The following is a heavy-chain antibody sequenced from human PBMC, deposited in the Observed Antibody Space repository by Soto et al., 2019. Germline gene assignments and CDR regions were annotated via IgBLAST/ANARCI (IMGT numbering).Heavy chain of an antibody. Sequence: PGGSLRLSCTVSGFTFNSYGMHWVRQAPGKGLEWVSIIWYDGTTKYYVDSVRGRFTVSRDNSKNSLYLEMTNLRAEDTAIYYCARDRRPSSGWYGALDIWGRGTMVNVSS. CDR3: ARDRRPSSGWYGALDI. J-gene: IGHJ3*02. CDR2: IWYDGTTK. D-gene: IGHD6-19*01. CDR1: GFTFNSYG. V-gene: IGHV3-33*01.